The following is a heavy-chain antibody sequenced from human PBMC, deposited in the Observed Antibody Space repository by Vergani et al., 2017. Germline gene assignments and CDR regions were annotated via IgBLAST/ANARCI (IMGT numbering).Heavy chain of an antibody. Sequence: QVQLQQWGAGLLKPSETLSLTCAVYGGSFSGYYWSWIRQPPGKGLEWIGEINHSGSTNYNPSLKSRVTISVDTSKNQFSLKLSSVTAADTAVYYCARGPARWSPFDYWCQGTLVTVSS. CDR3: ARGPARWSPFDY. D-gene: IGHD2-15*01. CDR1: GGSFSGYY. V-gene: IGHV4-34*01. J-gene: IGHJ4*02. CDR2: INHSGST.